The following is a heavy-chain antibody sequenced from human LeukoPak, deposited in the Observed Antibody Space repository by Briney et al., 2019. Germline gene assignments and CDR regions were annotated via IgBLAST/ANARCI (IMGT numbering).Heavy chain of an antibody. CDR2: IKQDGSEK. V-gene: IGHV3-7*01. Sequence: GGSLRLSCAASGFTFSSYWMSRVRQAPGRGLEWVANIKQDGSEKYYVDSVKGRFTISRDNAKNSLYLQMNSMRAEDTAVYYCARVLWFGELLYFDYWGQGTLVTVSS. D-gene: IGHD3-10*01. CDR1: GFTFSSYW. J-gene: IGHJ4*02. CDR3: ARVLWFGELLYFDY.